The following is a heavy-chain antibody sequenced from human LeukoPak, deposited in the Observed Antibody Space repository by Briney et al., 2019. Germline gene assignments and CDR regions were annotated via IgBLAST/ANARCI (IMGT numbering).Heavy chain of an antibody. CDR2: IYYSGST. V-gene: IGHV4-31*03. CDR1: GGSISSGGYY. CDR3: ARSPMNWNQYYFDY. Sequence: SETLSLTCTVSGGSISSGGYYWSWIRQHPGKGLEWIGYIYYSGSTYYNPSLKSRVTISVDTSKNQFSLKLSSVTAADTAVYYCARSPMNWNQYYFDYWGQGTLVTVSS. D-gene: IGHD1-1*01. J-gene: IGHJ4*02.